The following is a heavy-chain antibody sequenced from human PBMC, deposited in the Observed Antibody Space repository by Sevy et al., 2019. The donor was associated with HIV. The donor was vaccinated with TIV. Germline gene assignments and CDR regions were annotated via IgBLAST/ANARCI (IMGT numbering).Heavy chain of an antibody. CDR1: GFTFSSYW. Sequence: GGSLRLSCAASGFTFSSYWMTWVRQAPGKGLEWVANIKQDMSEKYYAHSVKGRFTISRDNARNSLYLQMEGLRAEDTAVYYCARAQQVTMLVVIGGLYFDFWGQGTLVTVSS. CDR3: ARAQQVTMLVVIGGLYFDF. V-gene: IGHV3-7*01. CDR2: IKQDMSEK. D-gene: IGHD3-22*01. J-gene: IGHJ4*02.